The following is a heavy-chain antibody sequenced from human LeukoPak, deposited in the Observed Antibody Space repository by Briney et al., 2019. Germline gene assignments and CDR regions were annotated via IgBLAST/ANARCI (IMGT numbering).Heavy chain of an antibody. V-gene: IGHV1-69*13. CDR2: IIPIFGTA. Sequence: SVKVSCKASVGTFSSYAISWVRQAPGQGLEWMGGIIPIFGTANYSQKFQGRDTITPDESTSTDYMELSSLRSEDTAVYYCASDMQAGREGNYWGQGTLVTVSS. D-gene: IGHD2-2*01. J-gene: IGHJ4*02. CDR1: VGTFSSYA. CDR3: ASDMQAGREGNY.